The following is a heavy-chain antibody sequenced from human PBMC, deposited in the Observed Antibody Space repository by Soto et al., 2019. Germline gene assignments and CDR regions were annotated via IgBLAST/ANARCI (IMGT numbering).Heavy chain of an antibody. Sequence: SETLSLTCAVYGGSFSGYYRSWIRQPPGKGLERIGEINHSGSTNHNPSLKSRVTTSVDTSKSQFSLKLSSVTAADTAVYYCVRGVHLHLRVETGAVDYWGQGTLVTVSS. J-gene: IGHJ4*02. V-gene: IGHV4-34*01. CDR2: INHSGST. CDR3: VRGVHLHLRVETGAVDY. D-gene: IGHD2-15*01. CDR1: GGSFSGYY.